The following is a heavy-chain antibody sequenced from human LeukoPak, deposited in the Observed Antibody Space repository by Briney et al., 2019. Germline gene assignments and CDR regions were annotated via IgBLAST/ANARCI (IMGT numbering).Heavy chain of an antibody. J-gene: IGHJ4*02. CDR1: GFTFNNIW. Sequence: GGSLRLSCVDSGFTFNNIWMSWVRQAPGKGLEWVGRIKSKTNGETTDYAAAVKDRFTISRDTSKNTLYLQMNSLRTEDTAVYYCTGNHGDDRPVCWGQGTLVTVSS. V-gene: IGHV3-15*01. CDR2: IKSKTNGETT. D-gene: IGHD4-17*01. CDR3: TGNHGDDRPVC.